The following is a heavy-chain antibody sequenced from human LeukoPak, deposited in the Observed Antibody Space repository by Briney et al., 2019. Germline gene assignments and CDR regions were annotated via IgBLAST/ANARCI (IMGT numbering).Heavy chain of an antibody. Sequence: GGSLRLSCAASGLTFSDYYMSWIRRAPGKGLEWVSYISSSGSTIYYADSVKGRFTISRDNAKNSLYLQMNSLRAEDTAVYYSARAAGDWGGFFDYWGQGTLVTVSS. J-gene: IGHJ4*02. CDR1: GLTFSDYY. CDR2: ISSSGSTI. CDR3: ARAAGDWGGFFDY. D-gene: IGHD7-27*01. V-gene: IGHV3-11*01.